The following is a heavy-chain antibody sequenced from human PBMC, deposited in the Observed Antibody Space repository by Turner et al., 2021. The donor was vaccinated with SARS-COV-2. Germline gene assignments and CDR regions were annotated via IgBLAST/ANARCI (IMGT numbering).Heavy chain of an antibody. CDR2: IYYSGST. D-gene: IGHD3-22*01. Sequence: QVLLHESGPGLVNPSETPSPTCTVFDGSYSSSSSSWGWCRYPPGKGLEWIGSIYYSGSTYYNPSLKSRVTISVDTSKNQFALKLSSVTAADTAVYYCAGEEVVFRASHTLYYYGMDVWGQGTTVTVSS. CDR3: AGEEVVFRASHTLYYYGMDV. J-gene: IGHJ6*02. CDR1: DGSYSSSSSS. V-gene: IGHV4-39*05.